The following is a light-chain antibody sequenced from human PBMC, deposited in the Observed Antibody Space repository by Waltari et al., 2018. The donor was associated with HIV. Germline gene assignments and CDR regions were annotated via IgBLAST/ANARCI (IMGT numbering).Light chain of an antibody. J-gene: IGKJ1*01. CDR3: QQYYNNPWT. V-gene: IGKV4-1*01. Sequence: DFVVTQSPDSLAVSLGERASFNCSTSHSVLHIPSNKNYLARYQQRPGQPRTLLIYWASIRESGVPDRFSGSGSGTDFTLTISRLQAEDVAVYYWQQYYNNPWTFGQGTKVEIK. CDR1: HSVLHIPSNKNY. CDR2: WAS.